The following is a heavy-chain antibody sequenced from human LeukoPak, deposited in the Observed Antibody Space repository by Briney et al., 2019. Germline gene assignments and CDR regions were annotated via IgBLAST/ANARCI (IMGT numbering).Heavy chain of an antibody. Sequence: PGGSLRLSCAASGFTMSHYGVSWVCQAPGKGLEWISGIRSAVETTHYADSVKGRFIISRDNSKNALSLQLNNLRPEGTALYYCAKHFCTGLDCSLFDSWGQGTLVTVSS. CDR3: AKHFCTGLDCSLFDS. V-gene: IGHV3-23*01. J-gene: IGHJ4*02. CDR1: GFTMSHYG. CDR2: IRSAVETT. D-gene: IGHD3/OR15-3a*01.